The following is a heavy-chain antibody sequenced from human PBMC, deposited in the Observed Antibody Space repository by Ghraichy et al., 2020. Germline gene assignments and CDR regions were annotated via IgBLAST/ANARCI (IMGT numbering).Heavy chain of an antibody. J-gene: IGHJ4*02. CDR3: AREGLRWLQKYYFDN. CDR1: GFTFIGYG. V-gene: IGHV3-30*04. Sequence: SCAASGFTFIGYGLHWVRQAPGRGLEWVATISYDGSDEFYTDSVKGRFTISRDNSKNTLYLQMNSLRAEDTAVYYCAREGLRWLQKYYFDNWGQGTLVTVSS. D-gene: IGHD5-24*01. CDR2: ISYDGSDE.